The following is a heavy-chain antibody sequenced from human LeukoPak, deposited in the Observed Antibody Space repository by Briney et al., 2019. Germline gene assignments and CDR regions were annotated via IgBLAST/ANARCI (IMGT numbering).Heavy chain of an antibody. CDR3: AREIGPRLWWWFDY. Sequence: SETLSLTCAVYGGSFSGYYWSWIRQPPGKGLEWIGEINHSGSTNYNPSLKSRVTISVDTSKNQFSLKLSSVTAADTAVYYCAREIGPRLWWWFDYWGQGTLVTVSS. V-gene: IGHV4-34*01. J-gene: IGHJ4*02. CDR2: INHSGST. D-gene: IGHD2-21*01. CDR1: GGSFSGYY.